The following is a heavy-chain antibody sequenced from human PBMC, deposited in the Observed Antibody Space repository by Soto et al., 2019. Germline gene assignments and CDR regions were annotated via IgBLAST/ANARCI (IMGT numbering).Heavy chain of an antibody. V-gene: IGHV3-74*01. CDR3: ARSPGGYYID. CDR2: INTDGSST. D-gene: IGHD3-9*01. J-gene: IGHJ3*01. CDR1: GFSFSSYW. Sequence: EVQLVESGGGLVQPGGSLRLSCADSGFSFSSYWMHWVRQGPGKGLVWISRINTDGSSTNYLDSVKGRFTISRDNAKNTLYLQMSSLRAEDTAVYYCARSPGGYYIDWGQGTMVTVSS.